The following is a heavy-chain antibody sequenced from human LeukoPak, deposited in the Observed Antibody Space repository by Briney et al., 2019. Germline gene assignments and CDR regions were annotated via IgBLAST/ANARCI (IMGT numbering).Heavy chain of an antibody. CDR1: GGSISSYY. D-gene: IGHD3-10*01. CDR2: IYYSGST. Sequence: SETLSLTCTVPGGSISSYYWSWIRQPPGKGLEWIGYIYYSGSTNYNPSLKSRVTISVDTSKNQFSLKLSSVTAADTAVYYCAREVLLWFGEPQGYYHYYMDVWGKGTTVTVSS. V-gene: IGHV4-59*12. CDR3: AREVLLWFGEPQGYYHYYMDV. J-gene: IGHJ6*03.